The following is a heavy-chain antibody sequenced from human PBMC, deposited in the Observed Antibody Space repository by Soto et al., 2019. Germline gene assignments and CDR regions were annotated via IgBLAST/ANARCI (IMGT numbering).Heavy chain of an antibody. V-gene: IGHV1-2*02. D-gene: IGHD3-16*01. CDR2: INPNSDVT. J-gene: IGHJ4*02. Sequence: QVQLVQSWAEVKKPGASVKVSCKASGYTFNSYYIHWVQQAPGQGLEWMGWINPNSDVTGYAQSFQGRVTMTRDMSTTTAYMDLTRLRSDDTAVYYCVRVGLNRNYDFDFWGQGTLITVSS. CDR1: GYTFNSYY. CDR3: VRVGLNRNYDFDF.